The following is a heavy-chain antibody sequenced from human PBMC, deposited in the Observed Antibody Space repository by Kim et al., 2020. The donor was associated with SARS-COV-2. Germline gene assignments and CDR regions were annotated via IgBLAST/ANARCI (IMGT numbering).Heavy chain of an antibody. CDR2: LYTGGNT. J-gene: IGHJ4*01. V-gene: IGHV3-66*01. D-gene: IGHD3-16*01. CDR3: SRYRPEGGMLDFD. Sequence: GGSLSLSCAVSGFTVSSIDMNWVRQAPGKGLEWVSDLYTGGNTYDAESVKGRFTISRDYSKNTLHLQMNDLSGEDTAVHFCSRYRPEGGMLDFD. CDR1: GFTVSSID.